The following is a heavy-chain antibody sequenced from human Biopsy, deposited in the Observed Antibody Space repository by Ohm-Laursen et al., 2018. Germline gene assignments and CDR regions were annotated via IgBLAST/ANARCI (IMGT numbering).Heavy chain of an antibody. J-gene: IGHJ5*02. Sequence: SLRLSCSASGFDFSDYSMSWVRQAPGKGLEWVSSVTTTSSYIYYADSVKGRFTISRDNAKNSLYLQMNSLRAADTAVYYCARDRDRRGWFDPWGQGTLVTVSS. CDR3: ARDRDRRGWFDP. CDR2: VTTTSSYI. V-gene: IGHV3-21*04. D-gene: IGHD1-14*01. CDR1: GFDFSDYS.